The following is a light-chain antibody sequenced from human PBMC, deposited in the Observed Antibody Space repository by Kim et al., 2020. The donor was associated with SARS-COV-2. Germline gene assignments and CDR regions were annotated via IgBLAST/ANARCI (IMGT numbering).Light chain of an antibody. V-gene: IGLV3-19*01. CDR1: RLRSYY. CDR3: NSRDSSGNHVV. Sequence: ALGQTVRITYQGDRLRSYYASWYQQKPGQAPVLVIYGKNNRPSGIPDRFSGSSSGNTASLTITGAQAEDEADYYCNSRDSSGNHVVFGGGTQLTVL. CDR2: GKN. J-gene: IGLJ2*01.